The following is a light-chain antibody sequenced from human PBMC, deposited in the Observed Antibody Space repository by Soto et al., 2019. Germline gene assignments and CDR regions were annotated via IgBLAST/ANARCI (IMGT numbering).Light chain of an antibody. Sequence: QSALTQPASVSGSPGQSITISCTGTSSDVGGYNYVSWYQQHPGKAPKVMIYEVSNRPSGVSNRFSGSKSGNTASLIISGLQAEDEANYYCSSYTSSSLFVFGSGTKVTVL. CDR1: SSDVGGYNY. J-gene: IGLJ1*01. CDR3: SSYTSSSLFV. V-gene: IGLV2-14*01. CDR2: EVS.